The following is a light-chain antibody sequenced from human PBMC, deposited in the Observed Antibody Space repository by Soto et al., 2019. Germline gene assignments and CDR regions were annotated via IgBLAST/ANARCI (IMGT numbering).Light chain of an antibody. J-gene: IGLJ3*02. V-gene: IGLV2-14*01. Sequence: QSALTQPASVSGSPGQSITISCTGTSSDVGGYNSVSWYQQHPGKAPKLMIYEVSNRPSGVSNRFSGSKSGNTASLTISGLQAEDEADYYCSSYTSINTRVFGGGTQLTVL. CDR2: EVS. CDR3: SSYTSINTRV. CDR1: SSDVGGYNS.